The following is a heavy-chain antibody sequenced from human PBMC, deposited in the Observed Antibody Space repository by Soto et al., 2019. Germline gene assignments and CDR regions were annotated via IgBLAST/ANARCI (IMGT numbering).Heavy chain of an antibody. J-gene: IGHJ4*02. CDR2: ISSGSSNI. Sequence: EVQLVESGGGLVKPGGSLTLSCAGSGFAFRSYNMNWVRQPPGKGLEWVASISSGSSNIYYADSVKGRFTISRDNAKDSLYMQMDSLRAEDSAVYYCARATVVAGTFDFWGQGTLVTVSS. CDR1: GFAFRSYN. V-gene: IGHV3-21*01. CDR3: ARATVVAGTFDF. D-gene: IGHD2-15*01.